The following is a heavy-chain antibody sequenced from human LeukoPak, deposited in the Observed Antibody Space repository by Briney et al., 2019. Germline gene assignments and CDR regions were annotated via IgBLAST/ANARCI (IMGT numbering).Heavy chain of an antibody. Sequence: SSETLSLTCAVYGVSLSGYYWSWIRQPPGKGLEWIGEINQSGGTNYNPSLKSRVSISVDTSKSQFSLKLSSVTAADTAVYYCARGWGRAVAGNFYWGRGTPVTVSS. CDR1: GVSLSGYY. J-gene: IGHJ4*02. CDR2: INQSGGT. V-gene: IGHV4-34*01. D-gene: IGHD6-19*01. CDR3: ARGWGRAVAGNFY.